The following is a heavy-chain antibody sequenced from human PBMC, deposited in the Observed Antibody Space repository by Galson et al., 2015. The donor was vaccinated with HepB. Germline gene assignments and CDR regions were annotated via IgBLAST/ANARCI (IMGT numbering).Heavy chain of an antibody. V-gene: IGHV3-53*01. D-gene: IGHD3-10*01. Sequence: SLRLSCAASGFTVRNKYMNWVRQAPGKGLEWVSTIYSGGSTYYADSVKGRFTISRDDSENTLYLQMNSLRAEDTAVYHCARDPRGPITVFDVWGQGTMVIVSS. CDR3: ARDPRGPITVFDV. CDR1: GFTVRNKY. CDR2: IYSGGST. J-gene: IGHJ3*01.